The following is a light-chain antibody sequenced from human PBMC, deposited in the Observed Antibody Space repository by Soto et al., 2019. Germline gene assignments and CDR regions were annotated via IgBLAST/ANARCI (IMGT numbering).Light chain of an antibody. Sequence: QSALTQPASVSGSPGQSIAISCTGTSSDVGGYNYVSWYQQHPGKAPKLMIYDVSNRPSGVSDRFSGSKSGNTASLTISGLQAEDEAYYYCNSYTTSSTYVFGTGTKLTVL. J-gene: IGLJ1*01. V-gene: IGLV2-14*03. CDR3: NSYTTSSTYV. CDR1: SSDVGGYNY. CDR2: DVS.